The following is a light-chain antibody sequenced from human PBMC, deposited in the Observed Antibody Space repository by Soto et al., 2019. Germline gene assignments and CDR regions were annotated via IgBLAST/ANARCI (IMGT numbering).Light chain of an antibody. Sequence: DIQMTQSPSSLSASVGDRVTITCRASQSISSYLNWYQQKPGKAPKLLIYAASSLQSGVPSRFSGSGSGTEFTLTISSLQPEDFATYYCAQLNSYPFTFGQGTRLEI. CDR2: AAS. J-gene: IGKJ5*01. CDR3: AQLNSYPFT. V-gene: IGKV1-17*01. CDR1: QSISSY.